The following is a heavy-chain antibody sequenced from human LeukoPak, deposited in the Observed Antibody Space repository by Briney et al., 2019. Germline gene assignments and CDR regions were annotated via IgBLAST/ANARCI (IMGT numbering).Heavy chain of an antibody. Sequence: GGSLRLSCAASGFTFSSYWMSWVRQAPGKGLEWVANIKQDGSEKNYVDSVKGRFTISRDNAKNSLYLQMNSLRAEDTAVYYCARVAGSDAFDIWGQGTMVTVSS. V-gene: IGHV3-7*01. J-gene: IGHJ3*02. CDR1: GFTFSSYW. CDR2: IKQDGSEK. D-gene: IGHD3-10*01. CDR3: ARVAGSDAFDI.